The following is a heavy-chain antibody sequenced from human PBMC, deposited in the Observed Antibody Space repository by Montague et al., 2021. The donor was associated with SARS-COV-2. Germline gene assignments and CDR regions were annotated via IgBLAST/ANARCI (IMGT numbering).Heavy chain of an antibody. Sequence: SLILSCAASGFTFSSYAMSWVRQAPGKGLEWVSVIYSGGSSTYYADSVKGRFTISRDNSKNTLYLQMNSLRAEDTAAYYCATTTGLGSWGQGTLVTVSS. CDR1: GFTFSSYA. D-gene: IGHD4-17*01. CDR2: IYSGGSST. CDR3: ATTTGLGS. J-gene: IGHJ5*02. V-gene: IGHV3-23*03.